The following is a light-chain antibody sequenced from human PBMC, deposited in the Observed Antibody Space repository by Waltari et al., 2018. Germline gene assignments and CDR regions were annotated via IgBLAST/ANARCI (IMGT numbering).Light chain of an antibody. V-gene: IGKV4-1*01. Sequence: DIVMTQSPDSLAVSLGERATINCKSSQRVLNSPNHKNYLAWYRQKPGQPPKLLIYWASTRESGVPDRFSGSGSGTDFTLTISSLQAEDVAVYYCQQYYDAPRTFGQGTKVEIK. J-gene: IGKJ1*01. CDR1: QRVLNSPNHKNY. CDR2: WAS. CDR3: QQYYDAPRT.